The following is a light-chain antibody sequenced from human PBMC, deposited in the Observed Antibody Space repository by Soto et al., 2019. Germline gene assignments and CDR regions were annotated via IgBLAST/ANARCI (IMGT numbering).Light chain of an antibody. J-gene: IGKJ1*01. CDR3: LQYNNWVPT. V-gene: IGKV3-15*01. Sequence: EIVMTQSPATLSVSPGERATLSCRASQSVRSNLAWYQQKPGQAPRLLIHGASTRATGIPARFSGSGSGTEFTLTISSLQSEDFAVYYCLQYNNWVPTFGQGTKVEIK. CDR1: QSVRSN. CDR2: GAS.